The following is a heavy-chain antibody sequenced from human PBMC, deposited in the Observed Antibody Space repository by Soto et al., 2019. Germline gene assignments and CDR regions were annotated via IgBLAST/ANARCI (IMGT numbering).Heavy chain of an antibody. J-gene: IGHJ4*02. D-gene: IGHD5-18*01. CDR3: AKDPGYSYGSTPFDY. CDR2: ISGSGGST. V-gene: IGHV3-23*01. CDR1: GFTFSSYA. Sequence: PGGSLRLSCAASGFTFSSYAMSWVRQAPGKGLEWVSAISGSGGSTYYADSVKGRFTISRDNSKNTLYLQMNSLRAEDTAVYYCAKDPGYSYGSTPFDYWGQGTLVTVSS.